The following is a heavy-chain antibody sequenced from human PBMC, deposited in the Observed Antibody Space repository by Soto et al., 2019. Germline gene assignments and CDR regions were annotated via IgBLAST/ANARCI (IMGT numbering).Heavy chain of an antibody. V-gene: IGHV3-7*01. CDR3: ATDSGTSDY. J-gene: IGHJ4*02. CDR1: GLTFSTYW. CDR2: IKADGSET. D-gene: IGHD1-1*01. Sequence: EVQLVESGGGLVQPGDSLRLSCAASGLTFSTYWMCWVRQAPGKGLEWVANIKADGSETYYVDSVKGRFTISRDKARNSLYLQMNSLRAEDTAVYYCATDSGTSDYWGQGTLVTVSS.